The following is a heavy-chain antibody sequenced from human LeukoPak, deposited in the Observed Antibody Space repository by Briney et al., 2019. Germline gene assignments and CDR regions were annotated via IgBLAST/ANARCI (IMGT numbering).Heavy chain of an antibody. Sequence: KPSETLSLTCTVSGYSISSGYYWGWIRQPPGKGLEWIGSIYHSGSTYYNPSLKSRVTISVDTSKNQFSLKLSSVAAVDTSVYYCARRDYYYDSGGYYRLTNCFDPWGQGTLVTVSS. V-gene: IGHV4-38-2*02. CDR2: IYHSGST. CDR3: ARRDYYYDSGGYYRLTNCFDP. J-gene: IGHJ5*02. D-gene: IGHD3-22*01. CDR1: GYSISSGYY.